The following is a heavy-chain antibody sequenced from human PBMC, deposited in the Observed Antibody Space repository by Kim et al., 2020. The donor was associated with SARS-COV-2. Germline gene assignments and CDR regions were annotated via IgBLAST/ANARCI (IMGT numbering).Heavy chain of an antibody. V-gene: IGHV4-39*01. CDR2: FSYSGTT. J-gene: IGHJ4*02. Sequence: SETLSLTCSVSGASIKNSDSYWGWIRQSPGKGLEWIGSFSYSGTTYYNPSLKSRVTISVDTSNNHLSLTMRSATAADTALYYCARQAPRLLWFGVLGDFDYWGQGTLVAVSS. CDR3: ARQAPRLLWFGVLGDFDY. CDR1: GASIKNSDSY. D-gene: IGHD3-10*01.